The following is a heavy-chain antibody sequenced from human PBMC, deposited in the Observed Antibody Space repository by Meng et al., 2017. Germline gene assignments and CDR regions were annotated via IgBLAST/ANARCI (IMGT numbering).Heavy chain of an antibody. CDR1: GGTFSSHA. D-gene: IGHD1-26*01. CDR3: ARDGVGATEGYFDY. J-gene: IGHJ4*02. V-gene: IGHV1-69*06. Sequence: QVQLVQSGAEVKKPGSSGRVSCKASGGTFSSHAISWVRQAPGQGLEWMGGIIPIFGTANYAQKFQGRVTITADKSTSTAYMELSSLRSEDTAVNYCARDGVGATEGYFDYWGQGTLVTVSS. CDR2: IIPIFGTA.